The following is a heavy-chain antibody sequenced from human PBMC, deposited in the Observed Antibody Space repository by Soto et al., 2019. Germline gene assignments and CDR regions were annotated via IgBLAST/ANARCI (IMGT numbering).Heavy chain of an antibody. CDR3: AHAGDYDLLTFDH. V-gene: IGHV2-5*02. CDR2: IYWDDDK. Sequence: QITLKESGPTLVRPAQTLTLTCGFSGFSLSSYGMGVAWIRQPPGKTLEWLALIYWDDDKRYSPSLKDRLAISKDTSSNQLVLTITNIDPGDTATYFCAHAGDYDLLTFDHWGPGTLFTVSS. J-gene: IGHJ4*02. CDR1: GFSLSSYGMG. D-gene: IGHD4-17*01.